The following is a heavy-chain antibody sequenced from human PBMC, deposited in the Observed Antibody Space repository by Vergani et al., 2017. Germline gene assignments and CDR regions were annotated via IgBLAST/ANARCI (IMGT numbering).Heavy chain of an antibody. Sequence: QVQLVQSGAEVKKPGASVKVSCKASGYTFTGYYLHWVRQAPGQGLEWMGWINPNSGGTNYAQKFQGRVTMTRDTSISTAYMALSRLRSDDTAVYYCARAYYDFWSGYPTYYYGMDVWGQGTTVTVSS. CDR2: INPNSGGT. V-gene: IGHV1-2*02. D-gene: IGHD3-3*01. CDR1: GYTFTGYY. J-gene: IGHJ6*02. CDR3: ARAYYDFWSGYPTYYYGMDV.